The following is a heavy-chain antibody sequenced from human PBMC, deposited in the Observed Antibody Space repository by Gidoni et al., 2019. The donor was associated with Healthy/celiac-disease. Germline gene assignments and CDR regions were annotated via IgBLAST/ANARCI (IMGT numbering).Heavy chain of an antibody. Sequence: TMSLTCAVYCGSFSGYYWSWIRQPPGKGLEWIGEINHSGSTNYNPSLKSRVTISVDTSKNQFSLKLSSVTAADTAVYYCARGTEWEPERLDYWGQGTLVTVSS. J-gene: IGHJ4*02. CDR2: INHSGST. CDR1: CGSFSGYY. D-gene: IGHD1-26*01. V-gene: IGHV4-34*01. CDR3: ARGTEWEPERLDY.